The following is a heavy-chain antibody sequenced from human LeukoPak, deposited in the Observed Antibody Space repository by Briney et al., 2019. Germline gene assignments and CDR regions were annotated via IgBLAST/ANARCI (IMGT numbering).Heavy chain of an antibody. V-gene: IGHV4-38-2*02. D-gene: IGHD4-17*01. CDR1: GYSISSGYY. CDR3: ARESSGRYGDYTYLFDP. CDR2: IYHSGST. J-gene: IGHJ5*02. Sequence: SETLSLTCTVSGYSISSGYYWGWIRQPPGKGLEWIGSIYHSGSTYYNPSLRSRVTISVDTSKNQFSLKLSSVTAADTAVYYCARESSGRYGDYTYLFDPWGQGTLVTVSS.